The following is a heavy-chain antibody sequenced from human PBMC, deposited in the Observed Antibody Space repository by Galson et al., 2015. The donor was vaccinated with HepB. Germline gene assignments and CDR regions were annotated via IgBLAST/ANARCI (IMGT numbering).Heavy chain of an antibody. CDR1: GFTFSTYP. CDR3: AKRRSNGHIAVVVGGMDV. Sequence: SLRLSCAASGFTFSTYPMNWVRQAPGKGLEWVSFISTSGNYIHYADPVRGRFTISRDNAKNSLSLQMNSLRAEDTAIYYCAKRRSNGHIAVVVGGMDVWGQGTTVTVSS. V-gene: IGHV3-21*04. CDR2: ISTSGNYI. D-gene: IGHD6-19*01. J-gene: IGHJ6*02.